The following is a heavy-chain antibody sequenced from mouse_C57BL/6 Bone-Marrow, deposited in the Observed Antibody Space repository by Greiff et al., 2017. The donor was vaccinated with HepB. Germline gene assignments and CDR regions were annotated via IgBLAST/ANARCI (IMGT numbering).Heavy chain of an antibody. D-gene: IGHD3-2*02. J-gene: IGHJ3*01. V-gene: IGHV14-4*01. Sequence: EVQLKESGAELVRPGASVKLSCTASGFNIKDDYMHWVKQRPEQGLEWIGWIDPENGDTEYASKFQGKATITADTSSNTAYLQLSSLTSEDTAVYYCTLRQLRLRFAYWGQGTLVTVSA. CDR2: IDPENGDT. CDR3: TLRQLRLRFAY. CDR1: GFNIKDDY.